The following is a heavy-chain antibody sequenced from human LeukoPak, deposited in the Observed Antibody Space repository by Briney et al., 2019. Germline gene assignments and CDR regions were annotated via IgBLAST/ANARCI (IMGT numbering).Heavy chain of an antibody. V-gene: IGHV3-30-3*01. CDR3: ARGYSSGWTASPDY. D-gene: IGHD6-19*01. CDR2: VSHDGGNK. CDR1: GFTFSTYS. Sequence: GGSLRLSCAASGFTFSTYSMHWVRQAPGKGLEWVAVVSHDGGNKYYADSVKGRFTISRDNSKTTLYLQMSSLRAEDTALYYCARGYSSGWTASPDYWGQGTLVTVSS. J-gene: IGHJ4*02.